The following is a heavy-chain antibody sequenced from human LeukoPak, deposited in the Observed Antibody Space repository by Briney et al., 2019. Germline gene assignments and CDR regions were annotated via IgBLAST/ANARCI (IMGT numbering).Heavy chain of an antibody. CDR2: ISSSGSTI. Sequence: GGSLRLSCAASGFTFSSYEMNWVRQAPGKGLEWVSYISSSGSTIYYADSVKGRFTISRDNAKNSLYLQMNSLRAGDTAVYYCARVGNSPDYWGQGTLVTVSS. CDR3: ARVGNSPDY. CDR1: GFTFSSYE. V-gene: IGHV3-48*03. D-gene: IGHD4-23*01. J-gene: IGHJ4*02.